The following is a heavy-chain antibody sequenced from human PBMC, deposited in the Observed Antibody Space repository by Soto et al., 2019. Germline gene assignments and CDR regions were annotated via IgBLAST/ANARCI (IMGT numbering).Heavy chain of an antibody. V-gene: IGHV3-33*01. CDR3: ARDTIAVAGQLAEYFQH. CDR1: GFTFSSYG. Sequence: QVQLVESGGGVVQPGRSLRLSCAASGFTFSSYGMHWVRQAPGKGLEWVAVIWYDGSNKYYADSVKGRFTISRDNSKNTLYLQMNSLRAEDTAVYYCARDTIAVAGQLAEYFQHWGQGTLVTVSS. CDR2: IWYDGSNK. D-gene: IGHD6-19*01. J-gene: IGHJ1*01.